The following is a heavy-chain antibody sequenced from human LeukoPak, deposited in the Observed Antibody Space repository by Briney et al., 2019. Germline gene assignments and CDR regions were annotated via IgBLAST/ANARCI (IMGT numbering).Heavy chain of an antibody. CDR3: AKDRFYGSGSYTFDS. CDR2: ISGSGGST. J-gene: IGHJ4*02. Sequence: GGSLRLSCAASGFTFSRYAMNWVRQAPGKGLEWVSAISGSGGSTYYADSVKGRFTISRDNSKSTLYLQMNSLRAEDSAVYYCAKDRFYGSGSYTFDSWGQETLVTVSS. CDR1: GFTFSRYA. V-gene: IGHV3-23*01. D-gene: IGHD3-10*01.